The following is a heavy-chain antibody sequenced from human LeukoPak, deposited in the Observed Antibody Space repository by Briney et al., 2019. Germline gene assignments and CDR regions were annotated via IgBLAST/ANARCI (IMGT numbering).Heavy chain of an antibody. CDR3: AREAVAGNFDY. CDR1: GSTFSSYA. J-gene: IGHJ4*02. Sequence: GGSLRLSCAASGSTFSSYAMHWVRQAPGKGLEWVAVISYDGSNKYYADSVKGRFTISRDNSKNTLYLQMNSLRAEDTAVYYCAREAVAGNFDYWGQGTLVTVSS. V-gene: IGHV3-30*04. D-gene: IGHD6-19*01. CDR2: ISYDGSNK.